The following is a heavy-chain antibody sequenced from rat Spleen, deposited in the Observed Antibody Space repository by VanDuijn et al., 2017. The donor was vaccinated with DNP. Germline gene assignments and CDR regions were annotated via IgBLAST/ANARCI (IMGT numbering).Heavy chain of an antibody. D-gene: IGHD4-3*01. Sequence: EVQLVESGGGLVQPGRSLKLSCAASGFTFSDYNMAWVRQAPKKGLEWVATISYDGSSTYYRDSVKGRFTISRDNAKSSLSLQMDSLRSEDTATYYCATRNSGYGGYFDYWGQGVMVTVSS. J-gene: IGHJ2*01. CDR2: ISYDGSST. V-gene: IGHV5-7*01. CDR3: ATRNSGYGGYFDY. CDR1: GFTFSDYN.